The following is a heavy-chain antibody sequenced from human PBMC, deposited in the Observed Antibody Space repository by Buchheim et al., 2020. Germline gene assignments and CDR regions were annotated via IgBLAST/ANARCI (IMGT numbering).Heavy chain of an antibody. CDR3: ARGVGTANRPDQ. CDR1: GVSISSGNYY. D-gene: IGHD1-1*01. V-gene: IGHV4-61*02. J-gene: IGHJ4*02. CDR2: MYITGST. Sequence: QVQLQESGPGLVKPSQTLSLTCSVSGVSISSGNYYWTWIRQPAGKGLEWIGRMYITGSTNDNPSLKSRVTISGDTAKKQFSLWLTSVTDADTAVYSCARGVGTANRPDQWGPGTL.